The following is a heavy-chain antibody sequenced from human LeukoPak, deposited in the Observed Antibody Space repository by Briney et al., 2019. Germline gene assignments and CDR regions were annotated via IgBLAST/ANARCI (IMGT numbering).Heavy chain of an antibody. Sequence: SETLSLTCTVSGGSISSGSYYWSWIRQPAGKGLEWIGRIYTSGSTNYNPSLKSRVTISVDTSKNQFSLKLSPVTAADTAVYYCARDRYFYYFDYWGQGTLVTVSS. CDR3: ARDRYFYYFDY. CDR2: IYTSGST. V-gene: IGHV4-61*02. D-gene: IGHD3-9*01. CDR1: GGSISSGSYY. J-gene: IGHJ4*02.